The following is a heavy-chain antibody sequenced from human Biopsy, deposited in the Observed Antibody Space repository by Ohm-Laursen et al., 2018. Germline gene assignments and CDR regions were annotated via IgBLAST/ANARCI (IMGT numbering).Heavy chain of an antibody. CDR3: ARVAGGYAYYYGMDV. Sequence: SDTLSLTCSVSGYSVTNDYHWGWIRQSPGKGLEWIGNIYYDGITYYNPSLKSRVAMSVDTSKNQLSLRLTSVTAADTAVYYCARVAGGYAYYYGMDVWGQGTTVIVSS. J-gene: IGHJ6*02. V-gene: IGHV4-38-2*02. CDR1: GYSVTNDYH. D-gene: IGHD5-12*01. CDR2: IYYDGIT.